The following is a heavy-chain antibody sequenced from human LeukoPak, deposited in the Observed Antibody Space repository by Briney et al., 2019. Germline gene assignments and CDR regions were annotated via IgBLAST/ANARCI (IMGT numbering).Heavy chain of an antibody. D-gene: IGHD2-21*02. Sequence: GGSLRLSCAASGFTFSSYNMNWVRQAPGKGLEWVSSITSSSSYIYYADSVKGRFTISRDNAKNTLYLQVNGLRTEDTAVYYCAKDRLLNCRGDCYIFDHWGQGTVVTVSS. CDR1: GFTFSSYN. V-gene: IGHV3-21*04. J-gene: IGHJ4*02. CDR2: ITSSSSYI. CDR3: AKDRLLNCRGDCYIFDH.